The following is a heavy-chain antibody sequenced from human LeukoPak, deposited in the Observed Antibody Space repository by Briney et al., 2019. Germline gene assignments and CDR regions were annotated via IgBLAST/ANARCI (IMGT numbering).Heavy chain of an antibody. CDR1: GFTFSSYA. CDR3: ARDTPHDFWSGYYGSGYYYYMDV. D-gene: IGHD3-3*01. CDR2: ISGSGGST. J-gene: IGHJ6*03. V-gene: IGHV3-23*01. Sequence: GGSLRLSCAASGFTFSSYAMGWVRQAPGKGLEWVSAISGSGGSTYYADSVKGRFTISRDNSKNTLYLQMNSLRAEDTAVYYCARDTPHDFWSGYYGSGYYYYMDVWGKGTTVTVSS.